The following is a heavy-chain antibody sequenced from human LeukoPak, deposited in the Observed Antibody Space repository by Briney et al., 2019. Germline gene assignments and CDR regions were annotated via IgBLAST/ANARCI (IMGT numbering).Heavy chain of an antibody. V-gene: IGHV3-30-3*01. CDR3: ARAVSTVTESDPFDI. CDR1: GFTFSSYA. CDR2: ISYDGSNK. J-gene: IGHJ3*02. D-gene: IGHD4-17*01. Sequence: GGSLRLSCAASGFTFSSYAMHWVRQAPGKGLEWVAVISYDGSNKYYADSVKGRFTISRDNSKNTLHLQMNSLRAEDTAVYYCARAVSTVTESDPFDIWGQGTMVTVSS.